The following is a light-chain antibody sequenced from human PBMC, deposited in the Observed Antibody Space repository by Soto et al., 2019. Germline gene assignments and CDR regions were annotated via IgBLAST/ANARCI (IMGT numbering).Light chain of an antibody. J-gene: IGKJ2*01. CDR3: QQSYSTFRT. Sequence: DIQMTQSPSSLSASVGDRVIITCRASQSISTYLNWYQHKLGKAPKLLIYAASSLQSGVPSRFSGGGSGTDFTLTINSLQPEDCATYYCQQSYSTFRTFGQGTKLEIK. CDR1: QSISTY. CDR2: AAS. V-gene: IGKV1-39*01.